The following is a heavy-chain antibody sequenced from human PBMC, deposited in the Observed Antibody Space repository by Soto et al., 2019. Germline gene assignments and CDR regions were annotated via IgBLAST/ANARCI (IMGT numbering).Heavy chain of an antibody. CDR2: VYDTGTT. CDR1: GGSISKFY. Sequence: PSETLSLTCNVSGGSISKFYWAWIRKTAGNGLEWMGRVYDTGTTDYNPSLRSRVAMSVDISKKTFSLRLRSVTGADSGVYYCVRDGSKSLRDWFDPWGQGILVTVSS. J-gene: IGHJ5*02. V-gene: IGHV4-4*07. CDR3: VRDGSKSLRDWFDP.